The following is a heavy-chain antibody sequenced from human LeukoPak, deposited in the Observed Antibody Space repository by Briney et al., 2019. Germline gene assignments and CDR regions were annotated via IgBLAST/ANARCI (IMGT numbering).Heavy chain of an antibody. V-gene: IGHV3-23*01. J-gene: IGHJ5*02. Sequence: GGYLRLSCAASGFTCSSYAMSWVRQAPGKGLEWVSDISGSGGSTYYADSVKGRFTISRDNSKNTLYLQMNSLRAEDTAVYYCAKEWTSAAGTASWFDPWGQGTLVTVSS. CDR2: ISGSGGST. CDR3: AKEWTSAAGTASWFDP. CDR1: GFTCSSYA. D-gene: IGHD1-7*01.